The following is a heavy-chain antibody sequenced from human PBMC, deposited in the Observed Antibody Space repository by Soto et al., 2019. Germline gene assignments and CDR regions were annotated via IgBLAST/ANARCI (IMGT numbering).Heavy chain of an antibody. CDR3: ATGYDSSRYGLRVDAFDI. CDR1: GYTLTELS. V-gene: IGHV1-24*01. CDR2: FDPEDGET. J-gene: IGHJ3*02. Sequence: ASVKVSCKVSGYTLTELSMHWVRQAPGKGLEWMGGFDPEDGETIYAQKFQGRVTMTEDTSTDTAYMELSSLRSEDTAVYYCATGYDSSRYGLRVDAFDIRGQGTMVTVSS. D-gene: IGHD3-22*01.